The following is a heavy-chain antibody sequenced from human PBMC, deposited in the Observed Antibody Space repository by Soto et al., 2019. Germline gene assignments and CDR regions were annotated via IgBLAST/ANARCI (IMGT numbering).Heavy chain of an antibody. D-gene: IGHD7-27*01. CDR3: ARGPSGDKVDY. Sequence: SETLSLTCTVSGGSISSYYWSWIRQPPGKGLEWIGYIYYSGSTNYNPSLKSRVTISVDTSKNQFSLKLSSVSVADTAVYYCARGPSGDKVDYWGQGILVTVSS. V-gene: IGHV4-59*08. CDR1: GGSISSYY. CDR2: IYYSGST. J-gene: IGHJ4*02.